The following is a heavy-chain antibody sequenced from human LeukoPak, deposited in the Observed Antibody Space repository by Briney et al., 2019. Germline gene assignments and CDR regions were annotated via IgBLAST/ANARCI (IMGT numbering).Heavy chain of an antibody. CDR1: GFPFQNAW. V-gene: IGHV3-15*01. CDR3: TTDSYLYFYDSSNLSSDAFDI. J-gene: IGHJ3*02. CDR2: IKKKTDGGAA. Sequence: GGSLRLSCAASGFPFQNAWMSWVRPAPGKGLEWGGRIKKKTDGGAADYAAPVKGRFTISRDDSKNTLYLQMNSLKTEDTAVYYCTTDSYLYFYDSSNLSSDAFDIWGQGTMVTVSS. D-gene: IGHD3-22*01.